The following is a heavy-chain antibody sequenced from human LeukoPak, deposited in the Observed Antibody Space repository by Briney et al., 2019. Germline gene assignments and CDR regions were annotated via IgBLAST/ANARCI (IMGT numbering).Heavy chain of an antibody. CDR2: INPNSGGT. CDR3: AGGPVGATEYFQH. Sequence: GASVKVSCKASGYTFTGYYMHWVRQAPGQGLEWMGWINPNSGGTNYAQKFQGRVTMTRDTSISTAYMELSRLRSDDTAVYYCAGGPVGATEYFQHWGQGTLVTVSS. J-gene: IGHJ1*01. V-gene: IGHV1-2*02. CDR1: GYTFTGYY. D-gene: IGHD1-26*01.